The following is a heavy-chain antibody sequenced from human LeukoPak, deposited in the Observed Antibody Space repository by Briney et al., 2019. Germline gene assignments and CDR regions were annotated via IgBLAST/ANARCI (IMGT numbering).Heavy chain of an antibody. Sequence: GGSLRLSCAASGFTFSDHYMDWVRQAPGKGLEWVGRTRNKANSYTTEYAASVKGRFTISRDDSKNSLYLQMNSLKTEDTAVYYCAKDLLIVVVPAAMFGLDYWGQGTLVTVSS. CDR1: GFTFSDHY. V-gene: IGHV3-72*01. J-gene: IGHJ4*02. CDR2: TRNKANSYTT. D-gene: IGHD2-2*01. CDR3: AKDLLIVVVPAAMFGLDY.